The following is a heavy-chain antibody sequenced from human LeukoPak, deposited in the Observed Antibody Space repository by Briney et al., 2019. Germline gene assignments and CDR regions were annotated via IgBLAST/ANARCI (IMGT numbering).Heavy chain of an antibody. V-gene: IGHV4-34*01. D-gene: IGHD2-15*01. Sequence: SETLSLTCAVYGGSFTGYYWSWIRQPPGKGLEWIGSIYYSGSTHYNPSLKSRVTISVDTSKNQFSLKLTSVTAADTAVYYCARNYSGGTMNNWFDPWGQGTLVTVSS. CDR1: GGSFTGYY. CDR2: IYYSGST. CDR3: ARNYSGGTMNNWFDP. J-gene: IGHJ5*02.